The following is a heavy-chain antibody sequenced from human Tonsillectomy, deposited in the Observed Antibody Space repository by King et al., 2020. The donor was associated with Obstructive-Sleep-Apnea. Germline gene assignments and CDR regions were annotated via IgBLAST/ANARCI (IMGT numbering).Heavy chain of an antibody. CDR1: GFSFSSYA. V-gene: IGHV3-30-3*01. Sequence: VQLEESGGGVVQPGKSLRLSCAASGFSFSSYAMHWVRQAPGKGLEWVAVISYDGSNKYYADSVKGRFTISRDNSKNTLYLQMNSLRAEDTAVYYCARDATTVTPYYFYGMDDWGQGTTVTVSS. J-gene: IGHJ6*02. D-gene: IGHD4-17*01. CDR3: ARDATTVTPYYFYGMDD. CDR2: ISYDGSNK.